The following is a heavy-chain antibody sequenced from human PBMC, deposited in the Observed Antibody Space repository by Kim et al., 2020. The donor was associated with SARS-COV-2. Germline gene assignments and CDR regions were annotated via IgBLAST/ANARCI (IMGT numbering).Heavy chain of an antibody. Sequence: GGSLRLSCAASGFTFSSYAMSWVRQAPGKGLEWVSAISGSGGSTYYADSVKGRFTISRDNSKNTLYLQMNSLRAEDTAVYYCAKCLRSSGYYRGGFDIWGQGTMVTVSS. V-gene: IGHV3-23*01. CDR1: GFTFSSYA. CDR3: AKCLRSSGYYRGGFDI. CDR2: ISGSGGST. D-gene: IGHD3-22*01. J-gene: IGHJ3*02.